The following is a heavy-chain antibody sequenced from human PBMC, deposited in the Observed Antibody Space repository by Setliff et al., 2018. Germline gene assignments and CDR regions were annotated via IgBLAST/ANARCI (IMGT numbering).Heavy chain of an antibody. V-gene: IGHV1-69*05. CDR1: GGTFTNSG. D-gene: IGHD5-18*01. CDR3: AREGVDTRSSTDYRYYMDV. J-gene: IGHJ6*03. CDR2: TIPLFGTT. Sequence: KVSCKASGGTFTNSGVSWVRQAPGQGLEWMGGTIPLFGTTDYAQKFHGRLTITTDESTSTASMELTRLTSDDTAVYYCAREGVDTRSSTDYRYYMDVWGKGTTVTVSS.